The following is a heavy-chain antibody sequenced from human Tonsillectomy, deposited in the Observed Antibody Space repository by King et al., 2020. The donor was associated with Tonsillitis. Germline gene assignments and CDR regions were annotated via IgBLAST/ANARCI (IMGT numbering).Heavy chain of an antibody. V-gene: IGHV4-31*03. CDR3: ARTGTRLSVGDY. D-gene: IGHD3-16*01. J-gene: IGHJ4*02. Sequence: LQLQESGPGLVKPSQTLSLTCTVSGGSISRGGYYWSWIRQHPGKGLEWIGYIYYTGSTYYNPSLKSRVTISLDTSKNQFSLKLSSVTAADTAVYYCARTGTRLSVGDYWGQGTLVTVSS. CDR2: IYYTGST. CDR1: GGSISRGGYY.